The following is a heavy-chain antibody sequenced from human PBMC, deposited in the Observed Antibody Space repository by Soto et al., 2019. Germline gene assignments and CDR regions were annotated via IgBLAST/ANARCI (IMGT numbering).Heavy chain of an antibody. CDR1: GFTFSSYA. D-gene: IGHD2-2*01. CDR2: ISGSGGST. J-gene: IGHJ6*03. Sequence: EVQLLESGEGLGQPGGSLRLSCAASGFTFSSYAMNWVRQAPGKGLEWVSTISGSGGSTYYADSVKGRFTISRDNSKNTLYLQMNSLRVEDTAVYYCAKEDIVVVPAARDYYYMDVWGKGTTVTVSS. V-gene: IGHV3-23*01. CDR3: AKEDIVVVPAARDYYYMDV.